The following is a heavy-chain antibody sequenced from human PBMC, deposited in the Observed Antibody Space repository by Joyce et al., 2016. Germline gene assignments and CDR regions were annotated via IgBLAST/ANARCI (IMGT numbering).Heavy chain of an antibody. CDR1: GYTFTNFY. Sequence: QVQLVQSGAEVKKPGASVKVSCKASGYTFTNFYIHWVRQAPGQGLEWMWIINPSGGSTSYAQKFQGRVTLTSDTSTSTIYMELSSLRSEDTAVYFCARDSGSYGGYYFDYWGQGTLVTVSS. J-gene: IGHJ4*02. CDR2: INPSGGST. D-gene: IGHD1-26*01. CDR3: ARDSGSYGGYYFDY. V-gene: IGHV1-46*01.